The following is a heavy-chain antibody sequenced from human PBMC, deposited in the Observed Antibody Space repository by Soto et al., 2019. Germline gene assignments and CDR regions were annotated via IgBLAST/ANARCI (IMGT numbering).Heavy chain of an antibody. CDR3: ARPMVRGAGGWFDP. J-gene: IGHJ5*02. D-gene: IGHD3-10*01. CDR1: GGSISSSSYY. V-gene: IGHV4-39*01. Sequence: LQLQESGPGLVKPSETLSLTCTVSGGSISSSSYYWGWIRQPPGKVLEWIGSIYYSGSTYYNPSLKSRVTISVDTSKNQFSLKLSSVTAADTAVYYCARPMVRGAGGWFDPGGQGTLVTVSS. CDR2: IYYSGST.